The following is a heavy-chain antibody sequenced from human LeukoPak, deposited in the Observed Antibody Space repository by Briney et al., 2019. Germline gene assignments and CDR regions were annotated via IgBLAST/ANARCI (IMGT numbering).Heavy chain of an antibody. Sequence: GGSLRLSCAGSGFTFSRFWLSWVRQAPGKGLEWVANIKQDGSERYYVDSVKGRFSISRDKAKSSLYLEMKTLRVEDTAVYYCARIEPDNSGWLYWGQGTLVTVSS. CDR3: ARIEPDNSGWLY. J-gene: IGHJ4*02. D-gene: IGHD3-22*01. CDR2: IKQDGSER. V-gene: IGHV3-7*01. CDR1: GFTFSRFW.